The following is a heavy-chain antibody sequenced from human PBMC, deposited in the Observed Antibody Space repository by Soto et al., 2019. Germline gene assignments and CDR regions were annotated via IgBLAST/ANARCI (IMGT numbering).Heavy chain of an antibody. D-gene: IGHD3-10*01. CDR1: GYTFTSYD. J-gene: IGHJ6*03. V-gene: IGHV1-8*01. CDR3: ARGYGSGSYYIPWYYYYYMDV. CDR2: MNPNSGNT. Sequence: QVQLVQSGAEVKKPGASVKVSCKASGYTFTSYDINWVRQATGQGLEWMGWMNPNSGNTGYAQKFQGRVTMTRNTSISTAYMELSSLRSEDTAVYYCARGYGSGSYYIPWYYYYYMDVWGKGTTVTVSS.